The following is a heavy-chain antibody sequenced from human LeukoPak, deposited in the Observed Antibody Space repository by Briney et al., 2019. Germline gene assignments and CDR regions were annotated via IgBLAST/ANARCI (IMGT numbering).Heavy chain of an antibody. J-gene: IGHJ4*02. D-gene: IGHD6-19*01. CDR1: GFIFSNYG. CDR3: ARDLAAVAGTSY. CDR2: IKQDGSEK. V-gene: IGHV3-7*03. Sequence: PGGSLRLSCAASGFIFSNYGMNWVRQAPGKGLEWVANIKQDGSEKYYVDSVKGRFTISRDNAKNSLYLQMNSLRAEDTAVYYCARDLAAVAGTSYWGQGTLVTVSS.